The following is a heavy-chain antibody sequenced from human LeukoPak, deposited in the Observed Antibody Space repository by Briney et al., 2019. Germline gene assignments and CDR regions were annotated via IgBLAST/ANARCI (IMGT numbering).Heavy chain of an antibody. V-gene: IGHV1-69*06. D-gene: IGHD2-21*02. CDR2: IIPIFGTA. CDR1: GGTFGSYA. J-gene: IGHJ4*02. CDR3: ARDRGGVPYCGGDCYPDYYFDY. Sequence: SVKVSCKASGGTFGSYAISWVRQAPGQGLEWMGGIIPIFGTANYAQKFQGRVTITADKSTSTAYMELSSLRSEDTAVYYCARDRGGVPYCGGDCYPDYYFDYWGQGTLVTVSS.